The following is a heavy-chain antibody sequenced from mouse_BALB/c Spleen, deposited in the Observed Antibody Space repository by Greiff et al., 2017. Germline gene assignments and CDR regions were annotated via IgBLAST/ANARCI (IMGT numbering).Heavy chain of an antibody. V-gene: IGHV2-9*02. J-gene: IGHJ4*01. CDR1: GFSLTSYG. Sequence: VQRVESGPGLVAPSQSLSITCTVSGFSLTSYGVHWVRQPPGKGLEWLGVIWAGGSTNYNSALMSRLSISKDNSKSQVFLKMNSLQTDDTAMYYCARDSYYYGSSLGAMDYWGQGTSVTVSS. CDR3: ARDSYYYGSSLGAMDY. CDR2: IWAGGST. D-gene: IGHD1-1*01.